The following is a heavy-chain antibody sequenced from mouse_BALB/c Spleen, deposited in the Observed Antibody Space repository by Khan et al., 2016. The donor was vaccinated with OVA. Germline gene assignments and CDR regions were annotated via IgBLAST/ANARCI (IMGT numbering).Heavy chain of an antibody. CDR1: GYTFTSYW. V-gene: IGHV1-69*02. J-gene: IGHJ3*01. CDR2: IYPSDSYT. CDR3: TYGPAWFTY. D-gene: IGHD1-1*02. Sequence: QVQLQQPGAELVRPGASVKLSCKASGYTFTSYWINWVKQRPGQGLEWIGNIYPSDSYTNYNQKFKDKATLTVDKSSSTAYMQLSSPTSEDSAVCYCTYGPAWFTYWGQGTLVTVSA.